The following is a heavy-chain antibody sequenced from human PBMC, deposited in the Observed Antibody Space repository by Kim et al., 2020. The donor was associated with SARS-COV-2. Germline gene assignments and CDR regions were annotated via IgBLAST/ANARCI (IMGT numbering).Heavy chain of an antibody. J-gene: IGHJ6*02. CDR2: ISWDGGRT. CDR1: GFTFDDYD. Sequence: GGSLRLSCAASGFTFDDYDMHWVRQAPGKGLEWVSLISWDGGRTYYADSVKGRFTVSRDNSKNSLFLQMNSLRAEDTALYYCAKAFYDILTGYPDYYGMDVWGQGTTVTVSS. V-gene: IGHV3-43D*03. CDR3: AKAFYDILTGYPDYYGMDV. D-gene: IGHD3-9*01.